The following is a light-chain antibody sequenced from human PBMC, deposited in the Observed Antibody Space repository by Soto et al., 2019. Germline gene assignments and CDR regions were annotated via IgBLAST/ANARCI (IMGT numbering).Light chain of an antibody. CDR2: SND. CDR3: ATWDDSLNVV. J-gene: IGLJ2*01. V-gene: IGLV1-44*01. CDR1: TSNIGTNT. Sequence: QSVLTQSPSASGTPGQRVSISCSGSTSNIGTNTVSWYQHVPGTTPKLLIYSNDHRPSAVPCRFSGSKSGTSASLAISGLLAEDEADYYCATWDDSLNVVFGGGTKVTVL.